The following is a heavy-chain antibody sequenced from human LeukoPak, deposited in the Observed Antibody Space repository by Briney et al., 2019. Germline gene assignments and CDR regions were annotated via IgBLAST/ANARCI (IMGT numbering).Heavy chain of an antibody. Sequence: ASVKVSCKASGYTFTGYYMHWVRQAPGQGLEWMEWINPNSGGTNSAQKFQGRVIMTRDTSISTAYMELSRLRSDDMAVYYCARDPVQAVSGDYKLNWFDPWGQGTLVTVSS. V-gene: IGHV1-2*02. J-gene: IGHJ5*02. CDR3: ARDPVQAVSGDYKLNWFDP. D-gene: IGHD4-17*01. CDR2: INPNSGGT. CDR1: GYTFTGYY.